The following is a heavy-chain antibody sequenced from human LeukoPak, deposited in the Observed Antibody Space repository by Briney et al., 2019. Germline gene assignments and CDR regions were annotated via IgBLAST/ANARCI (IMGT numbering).Heavy chain of an antibody. CDR1: GYTFTSYC. CDR2: INPSGGST. J-gene: IGHJ1*01. D-gene: IGHD3-22*01. V-gene: IGHV1-46*01. CDR3: ARDFHDSSGPPRNFQH. Sequence: ASVKVSCKASGYTFTSYCMHWVRQAPGQGLEWMGIINPSGGSTSYAQKFQGRITMTRDTSTSTVYMELSSLRSEDTAVYYCARDFHDSSGPPRNFQHWGQGTLVTVSS.